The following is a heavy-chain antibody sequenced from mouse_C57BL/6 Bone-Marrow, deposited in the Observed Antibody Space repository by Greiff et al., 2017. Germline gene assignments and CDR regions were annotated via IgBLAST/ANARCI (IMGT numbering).Heavy chain of an antibody. D-gene: IGHD2-5*01. CDR2: IDPSDSET. CDR3: ASDSNWYFDV. CDR1: GYTFTSYW. V-gene: IGHV1-52*01. Sequence: QVQLQQHGAELVRPGSSVKLSCKASGYTFTSYWMHWVKQRPIQGLEWIGNIDPSDSETHYNQKFKDKATLTVDKSSSTAYMQLSSLTSEDSAVYYCASDSNWYFDVWGTGTTVTVSS. J-gene: IGHJ1*03.